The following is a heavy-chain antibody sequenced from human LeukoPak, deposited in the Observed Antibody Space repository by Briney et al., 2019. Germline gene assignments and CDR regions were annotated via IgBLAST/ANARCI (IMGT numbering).Heavy chain of an antibody. CDR1: GYTFTGYY. Sequence: ASVKVSCKASGYTFTGYYMHWVRQAPGQGLEWMGRINPNSGGTNYAQKFQGRVTMTRDTSISTAYMELSRLRSDDTAVYYCARGLSGYSSSSNWFDPWGQGTLVTVSS. V-gene: IGHV1-2*06. J-gene: IGHJ5*02. CDR3: ARGLSGYSSSSNWFDP. CDR2: INPNSGGT. D-gene: IGHD6-13*01.